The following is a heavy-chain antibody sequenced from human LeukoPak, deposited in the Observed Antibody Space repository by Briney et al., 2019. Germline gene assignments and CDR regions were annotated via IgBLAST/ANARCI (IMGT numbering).Heavy chain of an antibody. Sequence: PSETLSLTCAVYGGSFSGYYWSWIRQPPGKGLEWIGEINHSGSTNYNPSLKSRVTISVDTSKNQFSLKLSSVTAADTAVYYCARDNSWGSKYYYDSSGYYPWGQGTLVTVSS. CDR3: ARDNSWGSKYYYDSSGYYP. D-gene: IGHD3-22*01. CDR1: GGSFSGYY. CDR2: INHSGST. V-gene: IGHV4-34*01. J-gene: IGHJ5*02.